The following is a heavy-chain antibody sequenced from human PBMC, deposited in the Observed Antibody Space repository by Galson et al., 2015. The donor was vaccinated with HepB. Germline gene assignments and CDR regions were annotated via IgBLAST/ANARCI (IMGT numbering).Heavy chain of an antibody. D-gene: IGHD6-19*01. CDR3: ASSSSGWYDGLSQKLNYGMDV. CDR1: GYSFTSYW. J-gene: IGHJ6*02. V-gene: IGHV5-10-1*01. Sequence: QSGAEVKKPGESLRISCKGSGYSFTSYWISWVRQMPGKGLGWMGRIDPSDSYTNYSPSFQGHVTISADKSISTAYLQWSSLKASDTAMYYCASSSSGWYDGLSQKLNYGMDVWGQGTTVTVSS. CDR2: IDPSDSYT.